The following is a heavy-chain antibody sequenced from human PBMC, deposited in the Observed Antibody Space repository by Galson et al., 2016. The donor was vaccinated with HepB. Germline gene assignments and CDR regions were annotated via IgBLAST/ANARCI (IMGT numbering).Heavy chain of an antibody. CDR3: ARELSLVPGKGGHFDL. CDR1: GFTFSNYV. D-gene: IGHD6-19*01. J-gene: IGHJ5*02. CDR2: ISYDGSYS. Sequence: SLRLSCAASGFTFSNYVMHWVRQAPGKGLEWVALISYDGSYSSYADSVKGRFTISRDNSKKTLYLQMNSLRAEDTAVYYCARELSLVPGKGGHFDLWGQGTLVTVSS. V-gene: IGHV3-30*03.